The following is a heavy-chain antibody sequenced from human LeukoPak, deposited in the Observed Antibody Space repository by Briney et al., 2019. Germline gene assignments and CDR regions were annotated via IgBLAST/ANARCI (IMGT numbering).Heavy chain of an antibody. CDR3: ARGQLDSDAFDI. CDR2: IYYSGST. CDR1: GGSISSGGYS. Sequence: PSQTLSLTCAVSGGSISSGGYSWSWIRQPPGKGLEWIGYIYYSGSTYYSPSLKSRVSISVDTSRNQFSLKLSSVTAADTAVHYCARGQLDSDAFDIWGQGTMVTVSS. J-gene: IGHJ3*02. D-gene: IGHD1-1*01. V-gene: IGHV4-30-2*05.